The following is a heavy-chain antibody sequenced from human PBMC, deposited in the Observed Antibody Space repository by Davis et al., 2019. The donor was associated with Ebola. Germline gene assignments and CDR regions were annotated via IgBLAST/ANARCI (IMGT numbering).Heavy chain of an antibody. CDR2: INPNSGGT. CDR1: GYTFTGYY. CDR3: ARENCSSTSCSILDY. J-gene: IGHJ4*02. V-gene: IGHV1-2*04. D-gene: IGHD2-2*01. Sequence: ASVKVSCKASGYTFTGYYMHWVRQAPGQGLEWMGWINPNSGGTNYAQKFQGWVTMTRDTSISTVYMELSRLRSDDTAVYYCARENCSSTSCSILDYWGQGTLVTVSS.